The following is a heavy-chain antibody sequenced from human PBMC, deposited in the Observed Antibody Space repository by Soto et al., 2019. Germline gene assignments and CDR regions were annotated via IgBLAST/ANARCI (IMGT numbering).Heavy chain of an antibody. CDR1: GFTFSSYG. V-gene: IGHV3-33*01. CDR2: IWYDGSNK. Sequence: GGSLRLSCAASGFTFSSYGMHWVRQAPGKGLEWVAVIWYDGSNKYYADSVKGRFTISRDNSKNTLYLQMNSLRAEDTAVYYCARAKHLGELSYDYWGQGTLVTVSS. CDR3: ARAKHLGELSYDY. J-gene: IGHJ4*02. D-gene: IGHD3-16*02.